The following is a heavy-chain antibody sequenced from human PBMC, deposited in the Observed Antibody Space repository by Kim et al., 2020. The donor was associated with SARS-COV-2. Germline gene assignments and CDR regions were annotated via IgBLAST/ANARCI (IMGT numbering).Heavy chain of an antibody. Sequence: KGRFTNSRDNSKNTLYLQMNSLRADDTAVYYCAKGIRYYYDSSGHNWFDPWGQGTLVTVSS. D-gene: IGHD3-22*01. J-gene: IGHJ5*02. CDR3: AKGIRYYYDSSGHNWFDP. V-gene: IGHV3-30*02.